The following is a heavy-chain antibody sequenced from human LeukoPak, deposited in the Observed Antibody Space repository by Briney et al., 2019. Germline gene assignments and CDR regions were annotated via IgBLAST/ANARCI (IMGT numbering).Heavy chain of an antibody. J-gene: IGHJ4*02. D-gene: IGHD6-13*01. CDR1: GGSISSYY. V-gene: IGHV4-59*08. CDR3: ARPGGGKAAAGNY. Sequence: SETLSLTCTVSGGSISSYYWSWIRQPPGKGLEWIGYIYYSGSTNYNPSLKSRVTISVDTSKNQFSLKLSSVTAADTAVYYCARPGGGKAAAGNYWGQGTLVTVSS. CDR2: IYYSGST.